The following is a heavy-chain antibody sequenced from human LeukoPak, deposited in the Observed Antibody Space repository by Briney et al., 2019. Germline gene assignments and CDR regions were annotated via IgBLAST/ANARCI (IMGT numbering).Heavy chain of an antibody. CDR1: GFTLSSYA. Sequence: GSLRPPCSASGFTLSSYAMGWVRQAPGEGLEWGSAISGSGGSTYYADSVKGRFTISRDNSKNTLYLQMNSLRAEDTAVYYCAKNPDSSGWYFDYWGQGTLVTVSS. CDR2: ISGSGGST. CDR3: AKNPDSSGWYFDY. D-gene: IGHD6-19*01. V-gene: IGHV3-23*01. J-gene: IGHJ4*02.